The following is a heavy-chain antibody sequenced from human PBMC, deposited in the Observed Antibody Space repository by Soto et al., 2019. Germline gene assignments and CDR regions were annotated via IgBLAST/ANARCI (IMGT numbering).Heavy chain of an antibody. CDR1: GYDFTNYW. J-gene: IGHJ4*02. V-gene: IGHV5-51*01. D-gene: IGHD3-22*01. CDR2: ICPGDSDT. CDR3: SRRHYYDSSGPHDY. Sequence: GESLKISCKGTGYDFTNYWIAWVRQMPGKGLEWMGIICPGDSDTKYSPSFQGQVTISADKSITTAYLQWSSLKASDTAIYYCSRRHYYDSSGPHDYWGQGTLVTVSS.